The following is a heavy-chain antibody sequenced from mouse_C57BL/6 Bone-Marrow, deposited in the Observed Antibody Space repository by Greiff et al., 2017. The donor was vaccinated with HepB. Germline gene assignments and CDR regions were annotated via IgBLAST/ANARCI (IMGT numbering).Heavy chain of an antibody. CDR2: INPDSSTI. CDR3: ARPGCYGSSSWFAD. Sequence: EVKLIESGGGLVQPGGSLKLSCAASGIDFSRYWMSWVRRAPGKGLEWIGEINPDSSTINYAPSLKDKFIISRDNAKNTLYMQMSKVRSEDTALYYCARPGCYGSSSWFADWGKGTLVTVSA. V-gene: IGHV4-1*01. CDR1: GIDFSRYW. D-gene: IGHD1-1*01. J-gene: IGHJ3*01.